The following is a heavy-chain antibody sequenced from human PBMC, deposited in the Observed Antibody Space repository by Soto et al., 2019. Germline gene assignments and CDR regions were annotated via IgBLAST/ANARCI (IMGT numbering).Heavy chain of an antibody. J-gene: IGHJ3*02. CDR1: GGSISSSNW. CDR3: ARGDSFDI. Sequence: QVQLQESGPGLVKPSGTLSLTCAVSGGSISSSNWWSWVRQPPGKGLEWIGEIYHSGSTNYNPSPXRXVXXSVDKSKNQFSLKVSSVTAADAAVYYCARGDSFDIWGQGTMVTVSS. CDR2: IYHSGST. V-gene: IGHV4-4*02.